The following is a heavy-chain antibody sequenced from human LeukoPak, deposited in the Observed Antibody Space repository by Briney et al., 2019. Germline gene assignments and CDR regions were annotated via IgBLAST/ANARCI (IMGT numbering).Heavy chain of an antibody. CDR2: ISSSSSII. CDR1: GFTFSSYS. V-gene: IGHV3-48*01. Sequence: PGGSLRLSCAVSGFTFSSYSMNWVRQAPGKGLEWVSYISSSSSIIYYADSVKGRFTISRDNAKNSLYLQMNSLRAEDTAVYYCARVSGYYDSGGYFRPYYYYYMDVWGKGTTVTVSS. CDR3: ARVSGYYDSGGYFRPYYYYYMDV. D-gene: IGHD3-22*01. J-gene: IGHJ6*03.